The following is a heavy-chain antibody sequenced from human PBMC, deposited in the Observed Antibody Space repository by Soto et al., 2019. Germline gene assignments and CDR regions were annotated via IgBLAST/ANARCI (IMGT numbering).Heavy chain of an antibody. Sequence: ASVKVSCKASGYTFTSYDINWVRQATGQGLEWMGWMNPNSGNTGYAQKFQGRVTMTRNTSISTAYMELSSLRSEDTAVYYCAREVGRDILTGSTWFDPWGQGTLVPVSS. J-gene: IGHJ5*02. V-gene: IGHV1-8*01. D-gene: IGHD3-9*01. CDR1: GYTFTSYD. CDR2: MNPNSGNT. CDR3: AREVGRDILTGSTWFDP.